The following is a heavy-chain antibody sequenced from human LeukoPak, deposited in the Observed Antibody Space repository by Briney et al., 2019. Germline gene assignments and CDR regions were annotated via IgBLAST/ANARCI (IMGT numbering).Heavy chain of an antibody. CDR1: GYTFTGYY. CDR3: AREFDEGMVRGFDP. D-gene: IGHD3-10*01. J-gene: IGHJ5*02. CDR2: INPNSGGT. V-gene: IGHV1-2*06. Sequence: GASVKVSCKASGYTFTGYYMHWLRQAPGQGLEWMGRINPNSGGTNYAQKFQGRVTMTRDTSISTAYMELSRLRSDDTAVYYCAREFDEGMVRGFDPWGQGTLVTVSS.